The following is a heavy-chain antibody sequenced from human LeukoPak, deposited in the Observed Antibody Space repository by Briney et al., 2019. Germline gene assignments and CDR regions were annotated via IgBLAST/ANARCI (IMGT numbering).Heavy chain of an antibody. J-gene: IGHJ4*02. CDR3: AKDSTYDSSGYYPFDY. CDR2: IIGRGGST. D-gene: IGHD3-22*01. CDR1: GFTFSSYA. V-gene: IGHV3-23*01. Sequence: GGYLRLSCAASGFTFSSYAMSWVRQAPGKGLGWVSAIIGRGGSTYYADSVKGQFTISRDNSKNTLYLQMNSLRAEDTAVYYCAKDSTYDSSGYYPFDYWGQGTLVTVSS.